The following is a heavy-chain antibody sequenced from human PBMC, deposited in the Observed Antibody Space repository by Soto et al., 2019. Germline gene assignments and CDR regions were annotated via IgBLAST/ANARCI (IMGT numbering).Heavy chain of an antibody. D-gene: IGHD7-27*01. CDR3: ARPGRDWGSLEY. V-gene: IGHV4-59*08. Sequence: WTWIRQPPGKGLEWIAFIYYGGSTNYNPSLKSRVTISVDTSKNQFPLNLNSVTAADTAVYYCARPGRDWGSLEYWGQGTRVTVSS. J-gene: IGHJ4*02. CDR2: IYYGGST.